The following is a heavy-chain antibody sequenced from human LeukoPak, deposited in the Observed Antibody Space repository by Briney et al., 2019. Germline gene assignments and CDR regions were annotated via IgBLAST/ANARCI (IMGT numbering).Heavy chain of an antibody. Sequence: GGSLRLSCTTSGFTFHDYCMNWVRQAPGKGLEWVSSISSSSSYIYYADSVKGRFTISRDNAKNSLYLQMNSLRAEDTAVYYCARGWDSTICPFDYWGQGTLVTVSS. V-gene: IGHV3-21*01. CDR3: ARGWDSTICPFDY. CDR2: ISSSSSYI. CDR1: GFTFHDYC. J-gene: IGHJ4*02. D-gene: IGHD3-9*01.